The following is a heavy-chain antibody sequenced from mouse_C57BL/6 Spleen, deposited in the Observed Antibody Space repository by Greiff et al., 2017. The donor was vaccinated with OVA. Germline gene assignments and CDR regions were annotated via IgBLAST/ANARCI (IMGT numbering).Heavy chain of an antibody. Sequence: QVHVKQSGAELMQPGASVKLSCKATGYTFTGYWIEWVQQRPGNGLEWIGEILPGSGSNTSNEALKGKATFTSDTASNTAYKQLSNLTTEDSAIDYCARNWENYYYEWGQGTTLTVAA. V-gene: IGHV1-9*01. CDR2: ILPGSGSN. CDR1: GYTFTGYW. CDR3: ARNWENYYYE. D-gene: IGHD2-4*01. J-gene: IGHJ2*01.